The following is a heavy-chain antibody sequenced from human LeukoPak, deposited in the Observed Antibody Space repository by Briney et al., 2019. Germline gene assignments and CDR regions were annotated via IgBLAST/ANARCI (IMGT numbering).Heavy chain of an antibody. V-gene: IGHV1-18*01. CDR1: DYTFSNYA. Sequence: GASVKVSCKASDYTFSNYAISWVRQAPGQGLEWMGWISTYNGNTNYAQKVQGRVTMTTDTSTSTAYMELRSLREDDTAVYYCARLRFLEWHMDVWGKGTTVTVSS. CDR2: ISTYNGNT. D-gene: IGHD3-3*01. CDR3: ARLRFLEWHMDV. J-gene: IGHJ6*03.